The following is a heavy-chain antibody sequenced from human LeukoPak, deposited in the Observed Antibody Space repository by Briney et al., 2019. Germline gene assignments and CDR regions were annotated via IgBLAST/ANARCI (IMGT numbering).Heavy chain of an antibody. V-gene: IGHV5-51*01. Sequence: GESLKISCKGSGCSFTSYWIGWVRQMPGKGLEWMGIIYPGDSDTRYSPSFQGQVTISADKSISTAYLQWSSLKASDTAMYYCAKQAGGYSGSYGAFDIWGQGTMVTVSS. CDR2: IYPGDSDT. CDR3: AKQAGGYSGSYGAFDI. D-gene: IGHD1-26*01. CDR1: GCSFTSYW. J-gene: IGHJ3*02.